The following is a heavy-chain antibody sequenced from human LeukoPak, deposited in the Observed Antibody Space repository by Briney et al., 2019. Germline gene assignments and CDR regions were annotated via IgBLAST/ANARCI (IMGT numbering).Heavy chain of an antibody. D-gene: IGHD3-10*01. CDR3: ARGIPMVRGVPFVDY. CDR1: GYTFTSYG. V-gene: IGHV1-18*01. J-gene: IGHJ4*02. CDR2: ISAYNGNT. Sequence: GASVKVSCKASGYTFTSYGISWERQAPGQGLEWMGWISAYNGNTNYAQKLQGRVTMTTDTSTSTAYMELRSLRSDDTAVYYCARGIPMVRGVPFVDYWGQGTLVTVSS.